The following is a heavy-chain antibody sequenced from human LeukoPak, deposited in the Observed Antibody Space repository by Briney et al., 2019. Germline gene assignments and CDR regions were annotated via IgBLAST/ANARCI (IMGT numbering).Heavy chain of an antibody. Sequence: QPGGSLRLSCAASGFTFSSYPMTWVRQAPGKGLEWVSSIFGSDENTYYTDSVKGRFTISRDNAKNTVHLQMNSLRAEDTATYYCANYREISPSPPDCWGQGTLVTVSS. V-gene: IGHV3-23*01. J-gene: IGHJ4*02. CDR1: GFTFSSYP. CDR2: IFGSDENT. D-gene: IGHD5-24*01. CDR3: ANYREISPSPPDC.